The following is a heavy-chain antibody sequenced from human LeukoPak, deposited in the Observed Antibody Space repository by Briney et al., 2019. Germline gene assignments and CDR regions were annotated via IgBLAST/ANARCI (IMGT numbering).Heavy chain of an antibody. CDR2: ISSSGTTI. V-gene: IGHV3-48*03. D-gene: IGHD2-2*01. Sequence: HSGGSLRLSCVASGFTFSSYEMNWVRQAPGKGLEWVSYISSSGTTIYYADSVKGRFTISRDNAKNSLYLQMNSLRAEDTAVYYCARGGYCSSSICYSLNAFDIWGQGKMFTVSS. CDR3: ARGGYCSSSICYSLNAFDI. CDR1: GFTFSSYE. J-gene: IGHJ3*02.